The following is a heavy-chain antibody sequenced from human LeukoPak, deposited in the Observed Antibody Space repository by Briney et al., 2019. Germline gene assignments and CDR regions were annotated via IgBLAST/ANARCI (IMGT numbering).Heavy chain of an antibody. J-gene: IGHJ5*02. CDR1: GFTFSSYW. CDR3: ARGFRVRIAAAEWNWFDP. V-gene: IGHV3-7*01. CDR2: IKQDGSEK. Sequence: PGGSLRLSCAASGFTFSSYWMSWVRQAPGKGLEWVANIKQDGSEKYYVDSVKGRFTISRDNAKNSLYLQMNSLRAEDTAVYYCARGFRVRIAAAEWNWFDPWGQGTLVTVSS. D-gene: IGHD6-13*01.